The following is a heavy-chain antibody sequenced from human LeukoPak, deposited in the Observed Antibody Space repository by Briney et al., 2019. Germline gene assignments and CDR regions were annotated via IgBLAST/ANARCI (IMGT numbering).Heavy chain of an antibody. Sequence: PGGSLRLSCAASGFTFSDYEMNWVRQAPGKGLQWVSYITSSGGTIHYAGSVKGRFTISRDNAKNSLYLQMNSLRAEDTAVYYCAKDGLWDGMDVWGQGTTVTVSS. D-gene: IGHD3-16*01. V-gene: IGHV3-48*03. CDR2: ITSSGGTI. J-gene: IGHJ6*02. CDR3: AKDGLWDGMDV. CDR1: GFTFSDYE.